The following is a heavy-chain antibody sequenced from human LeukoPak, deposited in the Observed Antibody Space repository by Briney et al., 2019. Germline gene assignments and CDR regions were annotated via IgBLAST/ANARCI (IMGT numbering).Heavy chain of an antibody. CDR3: AKISPYGGNSA. J-gene: IGHJ4*02. CDR2: ISGNGGST. Sequence: GGSLRLSCAASGFTFSNYAMSWVRQAPGKGLEWVSAISGNGGSTYYADSVKGRFTISRDNSKNTLYLQMNSLRAEDTAVYYCAKISPYGGNSAWGRGTLVTVSS. D-gene: IGHD4-23*01. V-gene: IGHV3-23*01. CDR1: GFTFSNYA.